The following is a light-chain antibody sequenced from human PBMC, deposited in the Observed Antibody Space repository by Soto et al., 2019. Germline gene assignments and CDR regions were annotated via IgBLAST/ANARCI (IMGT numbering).Light chain of an antibody. CDR1: SSDVGGYNY. J-gene: IGLJ2*01. V-gene: IGLV2-14*01. Sequence: QSVLTQPASVSGSPGQSITISCTGTSSDVGGYNYVSWYQQHPGKAPKLMIYEVSNRPSGVSNRFSGSKSGNTASLTISGLQAEDEADYYCSSYTSISTLVFGVGTKLTVL. CDR2: EVS. CDR3: SSYTSISTLV.